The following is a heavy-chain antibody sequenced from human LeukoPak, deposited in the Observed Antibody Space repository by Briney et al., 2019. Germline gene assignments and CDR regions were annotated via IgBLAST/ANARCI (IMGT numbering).Heavy chain of an antibody. CDR2: ISGSGGST. J-gene: IGHJ2*01. CDR1: GFTFSSYA. CDR3: AKEDYGDIYWYFDL. Sequence: QPGGSLRLSCAASGFTFSSYAMSWVRQAPGKGLEWVSAISGSGGSTYYADSVKGRFTISRDNSKNTLYLQMNSLRVQDTAVYYCAKEDYGDIYWYFDLWGRGTPVTVSS. V-gene: IGHV3-23*01. D-gene: IGHD4-17*01.